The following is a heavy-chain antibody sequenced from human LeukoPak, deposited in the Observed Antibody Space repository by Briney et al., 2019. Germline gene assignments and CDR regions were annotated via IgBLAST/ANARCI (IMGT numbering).Heavy chain of an antibody. J-gene: IGHJ3*02. V-gene: IGHV4-39*01. CDR2: IYYSGST. CDR1: GGSFSSYY. CDR3: ASPSGGATIAFDI. D-gene: IGHD1-26*01. Sequence: SETLSLTCAVYGGSFSSYYWGWIRQPPGKGLEWIGSIYYSGSTYYNPSLKSRVTISVDTSKNQFSLKLSSVTAADTAVYYCASPSGGATIAFDIWGQGTMVTVSS.